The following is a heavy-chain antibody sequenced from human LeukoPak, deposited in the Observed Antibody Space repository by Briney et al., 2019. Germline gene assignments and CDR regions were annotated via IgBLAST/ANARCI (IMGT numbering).Heavy chain of an antibody. CDR3: ARGATDTTRWFDL. CDR2: IYGGSST. J-gene: IGHJ5*02. CDR1: GFTVSSTY. Sequence: PGESLRLSCAASGFTVSSTYMSWVRQAPGKGLEWVSVIYGGSSTYYGDSVKGRFTISRDNSKNTLYLQMNGLRADDTATYYCARGATDTTRWFDLWGQGILVTVSS. V-gene: IGHV3-66*01. D-gene: IGHD1-7*01.